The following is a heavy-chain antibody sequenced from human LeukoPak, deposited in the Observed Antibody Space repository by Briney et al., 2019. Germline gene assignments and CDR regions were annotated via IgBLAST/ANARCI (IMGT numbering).Heavy chain of an antibody. CDR2: IFYSGST. D-gene: IGHD3-22*01. Sequence: SETLSLTCTVSGGSISTSSYYWGWVRQPPGKGLEWIGNIFYSGSTYYSPSLKSRVTISLDTSRNQFSLKLSSVTAADTAVYYCARAAGYYYDSSGRKPFDYWGQGTLVTVSS. CDR3: ARAAGYYYDSSGRKPFDY. V-gene: IGHV4-39*07. J-gene: IGHJ4*02. CDR1: GGSISTSSYY.